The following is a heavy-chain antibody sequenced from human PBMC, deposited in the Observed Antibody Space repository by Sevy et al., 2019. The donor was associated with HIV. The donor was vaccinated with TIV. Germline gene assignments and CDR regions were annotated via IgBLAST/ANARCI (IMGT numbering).Heavy chain of an antibody. J-gene: IGHJ5*02. CDR3: ARSPPVVVVPGAPSWFDP. D-gene: IGHD2-2*01. CDR2: INESGIT. V-gene: IGHV4-34*01. Sequence: SETLSLTCAVHDGSFSGYYWNWIHQLPGKGLEWIGEINESGITNYNPSLKSRVTISVDTSKKQFCLKLNSVTAADTAVYFCARSPPVVVVPGAPSWFDPWGQGTLVTVSS. CDR1: DGSFSGYY.